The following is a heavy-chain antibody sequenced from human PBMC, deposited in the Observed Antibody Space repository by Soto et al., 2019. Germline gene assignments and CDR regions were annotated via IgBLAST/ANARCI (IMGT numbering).Heavy chain of an antibody. CDR1: GFTFGSYW. CDR3: AREVY. J-gene: IGHJ4*02. CDR2: IKQDGSEK. V-gene: IGHV3-7*04. Sequence: GGSLRLSCAASGFTFGSYWMSWVRQAPGKGLEWVANIKQDGSEKYYVDSVKGRFTISRDNAKNSLYLQMNSLRAEDTAVYYCAREVYWGQGTLVTVSS.